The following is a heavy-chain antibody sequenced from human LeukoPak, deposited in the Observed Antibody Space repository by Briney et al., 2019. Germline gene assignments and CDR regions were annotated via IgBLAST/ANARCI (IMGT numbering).Heavy chain of an antibody. CDR2: IYTSGST. CDR3: ARAYWNYRGPFDY. D-gene: IGHD1-7*01. CDR1: GGSISSGSYY. Sequence: PSETLSLTCTVSGGSISSGSYYWSWIRQPAGKGLEWIGRIYTSGSTNYNPSLKSRVTISVDTSKNQFSLKLSSVTAADTAVYYCARAYWNYRGPFDYWGQGTLVTVSS. V-gene: IGHV4-61*02. J-gene: IGHJ4*02.